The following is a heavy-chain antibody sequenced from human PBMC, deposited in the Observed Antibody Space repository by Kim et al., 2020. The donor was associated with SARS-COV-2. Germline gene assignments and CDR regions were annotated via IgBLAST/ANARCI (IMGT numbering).Heavy chain of an antibody. V-gene: IGHV3-33*05. D-gene: IGHD3-22*01. CDR2: ISYDGSNK. CDR1: GFTFSSYG. CDR3: AREGYYYDSSGPGDYFYGMGV. J-gene: IGHJ6*02. Sequence: GGSLRLSCAASGFTFSSYGMHWVRQAPGKGLEWVAVISYDGSNKYYADSVKGRFTISRDNSKNTLYLQMNSLRAEDTAVYYCAREGYYYDSSGPGDYFYGMGVSGQGATFTVS.